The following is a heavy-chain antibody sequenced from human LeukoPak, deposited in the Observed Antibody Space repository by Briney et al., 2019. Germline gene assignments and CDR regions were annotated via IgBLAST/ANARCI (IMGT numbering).Heavy chain of an antibody. CDR2: ISAYNGNT. CDR3: ARKVGATSRGIFYFDY. CDR1: GYTFTSYA. V-gene: IGHV1-18*01. J-gene: IGHJ4*02. D-gene: IGHD1-26*01. Sequence: ASVKVSCKASGYTFTSYAMNWVRQAPGQGLEWMGWISAYNGNTNYAQKLQGRVTMTTDTSTSTAYMELRSLRSDDTAVYYCARKVGATSRGIFYFDYWGQGTLVTVSS.